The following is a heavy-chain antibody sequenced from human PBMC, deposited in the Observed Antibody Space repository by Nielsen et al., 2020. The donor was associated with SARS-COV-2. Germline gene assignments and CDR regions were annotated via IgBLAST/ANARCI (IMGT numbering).Heavy chain of an antibody. J-gene: IGHJ6*02. CDR2: IIPIFGTA. Sequence: SVKVSCKASGGTFSSYAISWVRKAPGQGLEWMGGIIPIFGTANYAQKFQGRVTITADESTSTAYMELSSLRSEDTAVYYCARVDYGDYGWGGMDVWGQGTTVTVSS. D-gene: IGHD4-17*01. CDR1: GGTFSSYA. V-gene: IGHV1-69*13. CDR3: ARVDYGDYGWGGMDV.